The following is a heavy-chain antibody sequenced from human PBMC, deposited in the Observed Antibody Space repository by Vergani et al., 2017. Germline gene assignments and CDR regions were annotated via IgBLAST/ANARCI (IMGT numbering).Heavy chain of an antibody. CDR1: GGSISSGSYY. CDR2: IYHSGST. CDR3: ASTLNQLGDWYFDL. V-gene: IGHV4-61*02. Sequence: QVQLQESGPGLVKPSQTLSLTCTVSGGSISSGSYYWSWIRQPAGKGLEWIGEIYHSGSTNYNPSLKSRVTISVDKSKNQFSLKLSSVTAADTAVYYCASTLNQLGDWYFDLWGRGTLVTVSS. J-gene: IGHJ2*01. D-gene: IGHD2-2*01.